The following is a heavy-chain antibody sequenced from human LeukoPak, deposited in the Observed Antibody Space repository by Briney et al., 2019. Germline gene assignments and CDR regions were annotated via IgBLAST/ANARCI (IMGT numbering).Heavy chain of an antibody. V-gene: IGHV4-59*01. Sequence: PSETLSLTCTVSSGSISGYYWSWIRQPPGKGLEWIAYIQYTGSTIYNPSLQSRVTISVDTSKNQFSLKLSSVTAADTAVYYCARAITAAGRARFDYWGQGTLVTVSA. J-gene: IGHJ4*02. CDR1: SGSISGYY. D-gene: IGHD6-13*01. CDR2: IQYTGST. CDR3: ARAITAAGRARFDY.